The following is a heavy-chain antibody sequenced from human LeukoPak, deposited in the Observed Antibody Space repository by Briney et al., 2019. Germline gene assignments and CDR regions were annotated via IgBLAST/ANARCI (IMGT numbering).Heavy chain of an antibody. V-gene: IGHV1-18*01. CDR2: ISAYNGNT. CDR3: ARAAGVCSGGSCYRALYYFDY. D-gene: IGHD2-15*01. J-gene: IGHJ4*02. Sequence: ASVKVSCKASGYTFTSYGISWVRQAPGQGLEWMGWISAYNGNTNYAQKLQGRVTMTTDTPTSTAYMELRSLRSEDTAVYYCARAAGVCSGGSCYRALYYFDYWGQGTLVTVSS. CDR1: GYTFTSYG.